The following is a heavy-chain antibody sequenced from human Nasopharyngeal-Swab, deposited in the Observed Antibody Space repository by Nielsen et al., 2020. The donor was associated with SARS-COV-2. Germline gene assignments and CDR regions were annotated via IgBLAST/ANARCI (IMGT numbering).Heavy chain of an antibody. Sequence: GGSLRLSCVASGVIFSKYWMHWVRQVPGKGLVWVSRVNQDGSRTDYADSVRGRFTISRDSAENTMYLQMNSLRADDTAVYYCARIAIGGSRAFDVWGQGTMVTVSP. J-gene: IGHJ3*01. D-gene: IGHD2-21*01. CDR2: VNQDGSRT. CDR1: GVIFSKYW. CDR3: ARIAIGGSRAFDV. V-gene: IGHV3-74*01.